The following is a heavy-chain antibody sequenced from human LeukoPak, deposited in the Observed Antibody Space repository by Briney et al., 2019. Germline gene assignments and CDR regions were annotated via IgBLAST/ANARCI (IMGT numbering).Heavy chain of an antibody. CDR1: GGTFSSYA. CDR2: IIPIFGTA. Sequence: SVKVSCKASGGTFSSYAISWVRQAPGQGLKWMGGIIPIFGTANYAQKFQGRVTITADESTSTAYMELSSLRSEDTAVYYCASLYSSGWYYFDYWGRGTLVTVSS. CDR3: ASLYSSGWYYFDY. D-gene: IGHD6-19*01. V-gene: IGHV1-69*13. J-gene: IGHJ4*02.